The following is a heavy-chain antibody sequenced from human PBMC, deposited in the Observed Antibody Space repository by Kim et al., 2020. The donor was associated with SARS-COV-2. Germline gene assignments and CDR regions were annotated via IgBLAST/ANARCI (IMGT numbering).Heavy chain of an antibody. CDR1: GFTFSSYA. V-gene: IGHV3-30*04. J-gene: IGHJ6*02. D-gene: IGHD3-16*02. CDR3: GRDFWGTYRYGRYYYYGMKV. CDR2: ISYDGSNK. Sequence: GGSLRLSCAASGFTFSSYAMHWVRQAPGKGLEWVAVISYDGSNKNYADSVKDRFTISRDNSKNTVYLQMNSLRGEDTAVYYCGRDFWGTYRYGRYYYYGMKVSGQGATVAVSS.